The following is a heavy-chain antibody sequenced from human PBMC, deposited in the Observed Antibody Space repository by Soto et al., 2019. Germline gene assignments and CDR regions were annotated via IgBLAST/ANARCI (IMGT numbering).Heavy chain of an antibody. D-gene: IGHD3-22*01. V-gene: IGHV3-30*18. J-gene: IGHJ5*02. Sequence: GGFLRVSCAVSGFTFSSYGLHCVRESRGKGLDWLSLISYDGSYKYYADSVKGRFTISRDNSKNTLYLRMNSLRAEDTAVYYCAKDRQYNYDSSIYYYDWFDPWGQGTLVTVSS. CDR1: GFTFSSYG. CDR3: AKDRQYNYDSSIYYYDWFDP. CDR2: ISYDGSYK.